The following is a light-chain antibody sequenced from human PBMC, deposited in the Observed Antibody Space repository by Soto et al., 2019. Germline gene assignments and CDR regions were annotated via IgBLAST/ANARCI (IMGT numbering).Light chain of an antibody. J-gene: IGKJ4*01. CDR2: DAY. V-gene: IGKV3D-15*01. CDR3: QQYYVWNT. Sequence: EIVMTQSPATLSVSPGERAIFSCRASQSVDSKLAWYQQKLSQAPRLLIYDAYTRATGIPARFSGNGTGTKFTLTISSLQSEDFAIYYCQQYYVWNTFGGG. CDR1: QSVDSK.